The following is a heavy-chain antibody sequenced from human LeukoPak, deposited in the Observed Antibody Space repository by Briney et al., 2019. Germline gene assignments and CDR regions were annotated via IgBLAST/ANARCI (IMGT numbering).Heavy chain of an antibody. J-gene: IGHJ4*02. CDR2: IYHSGTT. Sequence: PGGSLRLSCAASGFTFSSYAMSWVRQAPGKGLEWIGEIYHSGTTNYNPSLKSRVTISVDKSKNQFSLNPSSVTAADTAVYYCAMHSGWSGPDCWGQGSLVTVSS. D-gene: IGHD6-19*01. V-gene: IGHV4-4*02. CDR1: GFTFSSYAM. CDR3: AMHSGWSGPDC.